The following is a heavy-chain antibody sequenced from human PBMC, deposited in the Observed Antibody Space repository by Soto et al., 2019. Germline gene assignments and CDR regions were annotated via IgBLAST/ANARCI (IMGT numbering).Heavy chain of an antibody. CDR1: GFTFNTYG. V-gene: IGHV3-23*01. Sequence: EVRLLQSGGGLVRPGSSLTLSCVASGFTFNTYGMTWVRQAPGKGLEWVSFVTGKGGRSYYADSVKGRFTISRDSSKDTLYLQMNSLRVDDTAVYYCAEDQQPEGPTFFLSPVSTPDGMDVWGQGTTVTVSS. D-gene: IGHD2-15*01. CDR2: VTGKGGRS. J-gene: IGHJ6*02. CDR3: AEDQQPEGPTFFLSPVSTPDGMDV.